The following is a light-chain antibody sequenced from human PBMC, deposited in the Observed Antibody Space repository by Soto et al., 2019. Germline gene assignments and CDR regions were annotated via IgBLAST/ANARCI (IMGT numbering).Light chain of an antibody. CDR2: DAS. CDR1: QTVRNNY. V-gene: IGKV3-20*01. Sequence: EFVLTQSPGTLSLSPGERATLSCRASQTVRNNYLAWYQQKPGQAPKLLIYDASSRATGIPDRFSGGGSGTDFTLTISRLEPEDFAVYYCQQYGSSPLTFGGGTKVDNK. CDR3: QQYGSSPLT. J-gene: IGKJ4*01.